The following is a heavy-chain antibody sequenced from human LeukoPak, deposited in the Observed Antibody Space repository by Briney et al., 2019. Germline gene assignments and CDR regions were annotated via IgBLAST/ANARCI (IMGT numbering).Heavy chain of an antibody. J-gene: IGHJ4*02. CDR1: GFTFSSYS. CDR2: ISSSSSTI. V-gene: IGHV3-48*01. CDR3: ARDHYYDRGLIGY. D-gene: IGHD3-22*01. Sequence: GGSLRLSCAASGFTFSSYSMNWVRQAQGKGLEWVSYISSSSSTIYYADSVKGRFTISRDNSKSTLYLQMNSLRAEDTAVYYCARDHYYDRGLIGYWGQGTLVTVSS.